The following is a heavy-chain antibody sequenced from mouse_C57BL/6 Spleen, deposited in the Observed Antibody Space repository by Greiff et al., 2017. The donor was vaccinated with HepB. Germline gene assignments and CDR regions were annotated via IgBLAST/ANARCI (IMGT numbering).Heavy chain of an antibody. D-gene: IGHD2-2*01. Sequence: EVKLVESGGGLVQPKGSLKLSCAASGFSFNTYAMNWVRQAPGKGLEWVARIRSKSNNYATYYADSVKDRFTISRDDSESMLYLQMNNLKTEDTAMYYCVRQGYDFDYWGQGTTLTVSS. CDR2: IRSKSNNYAT. V-gene: IGHV10-1*01. CDR1: GFSFNTYA. CDR3: VRQGYDFDY. J-gene: IGHJ2*01.